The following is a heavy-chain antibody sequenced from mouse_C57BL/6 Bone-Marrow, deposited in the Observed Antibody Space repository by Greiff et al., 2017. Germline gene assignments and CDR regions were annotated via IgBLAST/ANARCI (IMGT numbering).Heavy chain of an antibody. V-gene: IGHV1-14*01. CDR3: ARYYGNYYFDY. CDR2: INPYNDGT. Sequence: EVKLVESGPELVKPGASVKMFCKASGYTFTSYVMHWVKQKPGQGLEWIGYINPYNDGTKYNEKFKGKATLTSDKSSSTAYMELSSLTSEDSAVYYCARYYGNYYFDYWGQGTTLTVSS. D-gene: IGHD2-1*01. CDR1: GYTFTSYV. J-gene: IGHJ2*01.